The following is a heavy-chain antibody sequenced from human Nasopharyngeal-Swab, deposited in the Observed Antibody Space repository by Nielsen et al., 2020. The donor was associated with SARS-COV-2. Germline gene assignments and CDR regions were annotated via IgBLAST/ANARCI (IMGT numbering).Heavy chain of an antibody. J-gene: IGHJ3*02. CDR3: ARDKRAEEDYYDSSGYGGRDAFDI. D-gene: IGHD3-22*01. V-gene: IGHV3-21*01. CDR2: ISSSSSYI. CDR1: GFTFSSYS. Sequence: GGSLRLSCAASGFTFSSYSMNWVRQAPGKGLEWVSSISSSSSYIYYADSVKGRFTISRDNAKNSLYLQMNSLRAEDTAVYYCARDKRAEEDYYDSSGYGGRDAFDIWGQGTMVTVSS.